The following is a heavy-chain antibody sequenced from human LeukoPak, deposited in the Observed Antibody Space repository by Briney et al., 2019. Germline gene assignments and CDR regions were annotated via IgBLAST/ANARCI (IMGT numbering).Heavy chain of an antibody. J-gene: IGHJ6*03. CDR3: ARALRIAARPEYYYYMYV. V-gene: IGHV1-69*05. CDR1: GVTFSSYA. CDR2: IIPIFGTA. D-gene: IGHD6-6*01. Sequence: SVTVSCTASGVTFSSYAISSVRQAPGQGLEWMGGIIPIFGTANYAQKFQGRVTITTDESTSTAYMELSSLRSEDTAVYYCARALRIAARPEYYYYMYVWGKGTTVTVSS.